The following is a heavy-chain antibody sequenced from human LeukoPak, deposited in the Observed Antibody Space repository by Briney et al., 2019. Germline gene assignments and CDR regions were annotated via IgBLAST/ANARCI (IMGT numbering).Heavy chain of an antibody. CDR3: AREFGYCSSTSCGDFDY. Sequence: ASVKVSRKASGYTFTSYAMHWVRQAPGQRLEWMGWINAGNGNTKYSQKFQGRVTITRDTSASTAYMELSSLRSEDTAVYYCAREFGYCSSTSCGDFDYWGQGTLVTVSS. D-gene: IGHD2-2*03. J-gene: IGHJ4*02. CDR2: INAGNGNT. CDR1: GYTFTSYA. V-gene: IGHV1-3*01.